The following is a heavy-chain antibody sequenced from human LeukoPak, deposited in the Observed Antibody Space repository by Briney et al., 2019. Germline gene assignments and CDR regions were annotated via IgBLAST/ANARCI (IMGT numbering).Heavy chain of an antibody. V-gene: IGHV3-49*03. CDR2: IRSKAYGGTT. CDR1: GLTFGDYA. CDR3: TRGRGLLWFGELFFDY. J-gene: IGHJ4*02. Sequence: GGSLRLSCTASGLTFGDYAMSWFRQAPGKGLEWVGFIRSKAYGGTTEYAASVKGRFTISRDDSKSIAYLQMNSLKTEDTAVYYCTRGRGLLWFGELFFDYWGQGTLVTVSS. D-gene: IGHD3-10*01.